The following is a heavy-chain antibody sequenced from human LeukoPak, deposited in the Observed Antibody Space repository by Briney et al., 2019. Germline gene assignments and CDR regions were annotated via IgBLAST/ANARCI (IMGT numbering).Heavy chain of an antibody. CDR1: GGSITTCPYY. Sequence: SETLSLTSTVSGGSITTCPYYWRWIPRPPGKGLEWIATIYRTGGSYYHSSLKGRATISANTSMTQFFLKLTAVAAADTSFAYSSRSRVVADTVDYWGQGTLVTVSS. V-gene: IGHV4-39*01. CDR2: IYRTGGS. D-gene: IGHD2-15*01. J-gene: IGHJ4*02. CDR3: SRSRVVADTVDY.